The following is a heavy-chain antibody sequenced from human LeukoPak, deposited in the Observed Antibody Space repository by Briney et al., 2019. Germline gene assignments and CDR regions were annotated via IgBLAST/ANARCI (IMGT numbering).Heavy chain of an antibody. J-gene: IGHJ4*02. CDR2: FDPEDGET. CDR1: GYTLTELS. CDR3: ASYYYDSSVFDY. Sequence: ASVKVCCKVSGYTLTELSMHWVRQAPGKGLEWMGGFDPEDGETIYAQKFQGRVTMTEDTSTDTAYMELSSLRSEDTAVYYCASYYYDSSVFDYWGQGTLVTVSS. D-gene: IGHD3-22*01. V-gene: IGHV1-24*01.